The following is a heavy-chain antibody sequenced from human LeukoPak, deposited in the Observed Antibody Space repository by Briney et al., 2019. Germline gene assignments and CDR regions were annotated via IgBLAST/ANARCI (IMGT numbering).Heavy chain of an antibody. CDR1: GGSISRYY. CDR3: ARGSTSVATIPGDY. V-gene: IGHV4-59*01. CDR2: IYYSGST. D-gene: IGHD5-12*01. Sequence: PSETLSLTCTVSGGSISRYYWSWIRQPPGKGLEWIGYIYYSGSTNYNPSLKSRVTISVDTSKNQFSLKLTSVTAADTAVYYCARGSTSVATIPGDYWGREPWSPSPQ. J-gene: IGHJ4*02.